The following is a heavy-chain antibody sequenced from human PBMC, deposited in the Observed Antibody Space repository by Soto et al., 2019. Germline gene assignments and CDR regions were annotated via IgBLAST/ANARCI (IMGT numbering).Heavy chain of an antibody. CDR1: GFTFSSYE. CDR3: ARGHFGLDV. CDR2: IDLSGNDI. V-gene: IGHV3-48*03. D-gene: IGHD3-3*02. Sequence: VGSLRLSCAASGFTFSSYEMNWIRQAPGKGLEWVSYIDLSGNDIWYADSVKGRFTISRDNAKNSLYLQMNSLRVEDTALYYCARGHFGLDVWGQGTTVTVSS. J-gene: IGHJ6*02.